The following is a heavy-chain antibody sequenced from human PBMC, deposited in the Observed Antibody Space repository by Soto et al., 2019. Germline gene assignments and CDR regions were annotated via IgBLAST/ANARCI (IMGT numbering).Heavy chain of an antibody. CDR1: GYSFTSYW. CDR3: ARQDCSGGSCSAIWYFDL. J-gene: IGHJ2*01. Sequence: EVQLVQSGAEVKKPGESLKISCKGSGYSFTSYWIGWVRQMPGKGLEWMGIIYPGDSDTRYSPSFQGQVTISADKSISTAYLQWSSLKASDTAMYYCARQDCSGGSCSAIWYFDLWGRGTLVTVSS. V-gene: IGHV5-51*01. D-gene: IGHD2-15*01. CDR2: IYPGDSDT.